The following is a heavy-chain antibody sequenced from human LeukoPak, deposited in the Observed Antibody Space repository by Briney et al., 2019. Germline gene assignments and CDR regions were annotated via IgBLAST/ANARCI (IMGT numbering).Heavy chain of an antibody. J-gene: IGHJ4*02. CDR2: IKQDGSEK. CDR1: GFTFSSYW. D-gene: IGHD2/OR15-2a*01. Sequence: GGSLRLSCTASGFTFSSYWMSWVRQAPGKGLEWVANIKQDGSEKCYVDSVKGRFTISRDNAKNSLYLQMDSLRAEDTAVYYCARPIRNSGFPFDYWGQGTLVTVSS. V-gene: IGHV3-7*01. CDR3: ARPIRNSGFPFDY.